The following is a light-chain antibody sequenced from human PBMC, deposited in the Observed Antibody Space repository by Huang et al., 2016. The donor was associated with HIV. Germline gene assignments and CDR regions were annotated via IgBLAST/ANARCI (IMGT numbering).Light chain of an antibody. CDR2: DAS. CDR3: QQYNAWPPWT. Sequence: EIVMTQSPATLSVSPGERATLSCRASQSVSSDLAWYQQKPGQAPRLLIYDASTRATGVPARLSGSGSGTEFTLTISSRQSEDFAVYYCQQYNAWPPWTFGQGTKVDIK. J-gene: IGKJ1*01. V-gene: IGKV3-15*01. CDR1: QSVSSD.